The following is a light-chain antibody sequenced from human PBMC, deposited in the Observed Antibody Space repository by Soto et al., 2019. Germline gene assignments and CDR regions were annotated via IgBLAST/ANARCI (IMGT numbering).Light chain of an antibody. Sequence: EIVLTQSPATLSLSPGERATLSCRASQGVSSNLAWYQQKPGQAPRLLIYDASNRATGIPARFSGSGSGTDFTLTISRLEPEDFAVYYCQQRSNWPGFGQGTKLEIK. CDR2: DAS. V-gene: IGKV3-11*01. CDR1: QGVSSN. J-gene: IGKJ2*03. CDR3: QQRSNWPG.